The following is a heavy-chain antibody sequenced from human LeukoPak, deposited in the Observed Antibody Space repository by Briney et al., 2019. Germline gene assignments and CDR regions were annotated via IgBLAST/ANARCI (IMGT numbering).Heavy chain of an antibody. CDR1: GFTFSSYS. Sequence: GGSLRLSCAASGFTFSSYSMNWVRQAPGKGLEWVSSISSSSSYIYYADSVKGRFTISRDNAKNSLYLQMNSLRAEDTAVYYCAGDYGSGSSSAFDIWGQGTMVTVSS. D-gene: IGHD3-10*01. J-gene: IGHJ3*02. V-gene: IGHV3-21*01. CDR2: ISSSSSYI. CDR3: AGDYGSGSSSAFDI.